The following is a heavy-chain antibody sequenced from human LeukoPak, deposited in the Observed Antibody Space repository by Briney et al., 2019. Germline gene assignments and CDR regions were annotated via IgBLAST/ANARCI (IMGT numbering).Heavy chain of an antibody. Sequence: GGSLRLSCAASGFTFSSYAMSWVRQAPGKGLEWVSAISGSGGSTYYADSVTGRFTISRDNSKNTLYLQMNSLRPEDTAVYYCARQIYPFYYFDYWGQGTLVTVSS. V-gene: IGHV3-23*01. D-gene: IGHD2-2*02. CDR3: ARQIYPFYYFDY. CDR2: ISGSGGST. J-gene: IGHJ4*02. CDR1: GFTFSSYA.